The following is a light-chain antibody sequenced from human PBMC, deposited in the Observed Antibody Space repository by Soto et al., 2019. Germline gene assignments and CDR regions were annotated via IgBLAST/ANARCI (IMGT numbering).Light chain of an antibody. CDR1: QSLLHRNGYNY. V-gene: IGKV2-28*01. Sequence: DIVLTQSPLSLPVTPGAPASISCRSSQSLLHRNGYNYLDWYLQKPGQSPQLLIYLGSNRASGVPDRFSGSGSGTDFTLKISRVEAEDVGIYYGMQALQTTLSFGGGTKVEIK. CDR3: MQALQTTLS. CDR2: LGS. J-gene: IGKJ4*01.